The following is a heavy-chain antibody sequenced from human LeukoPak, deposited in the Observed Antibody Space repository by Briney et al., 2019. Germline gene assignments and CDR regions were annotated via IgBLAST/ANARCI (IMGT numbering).Heavy chain of an antibody. CDR1: GYTFTGYY. D-gene: IGHD1-20*01. Sequence: ASVKVSCKASGYTFTGYYMHWVRQAPGQGLEWMGWINPNSGGTNYAQKFQGRVTITRNTSISTAYMELSSLRSEDTAVYYCARTNWNDDYWGQGTLVTVSS. CDR3: ARTNWNDDY. V-gene: IGHV1-2*02. J-gene: IGHJ4*02. CDR2: INPNSGGT.